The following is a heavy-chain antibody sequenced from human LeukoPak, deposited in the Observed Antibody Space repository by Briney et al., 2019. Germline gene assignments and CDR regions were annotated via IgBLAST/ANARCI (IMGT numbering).Heavy chain of an antibody. CDR2: IYYSGST. Sequence: SETLSLTCTVSGGSISSSSYYWGWIRQPPGKGLEWIGSIYYSGSTYYNPSLKSRVTISVDTSKNQFSLKLSSVTAADTAVYYCARVVTGYSYGFYYYYYYMDVWGKGTTVTISS. V-gene: IGHV4-39*07. CDR3: ARVVTGYSYGFYYYYYYMDV. J-gene: IGHJ6*03. CDR1: GGSISSSSYY. D-gene: IGHD5-18*01.